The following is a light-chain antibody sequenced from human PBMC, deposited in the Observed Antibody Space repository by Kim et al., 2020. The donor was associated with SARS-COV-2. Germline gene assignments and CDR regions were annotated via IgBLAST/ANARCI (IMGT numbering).Light chain of an antibody. CDR2: GAS. CDR3: QQSDSSPPT. V-gene: IGKV1-39*01. J-gene: IGKJ1*01. CDR1: QSISRH. Sequence: ATIGDRVTITGRASQSISRHFNWYQKRPGEAPKLLIYGASNLQSGVPSRFSGSGSGTDFTLTISSLQPEDIATYYCQQSDSSPPTFGQGTKVDIK.